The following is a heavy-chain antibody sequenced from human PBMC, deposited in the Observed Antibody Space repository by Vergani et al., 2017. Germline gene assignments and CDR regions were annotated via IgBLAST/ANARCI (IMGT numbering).Heavy chain of an antibody. CDR3: AKDQHCSSTSCYSDTNWFDP. V-gene: IGHV3-23*01. Sequence: EVQLLESGGGLVQPGGSLRLSCAASGFTFSSYAMSWVRQAPGKGLEWVSAISGSGGSTYYADSVKGRFTISRDTSKNTLYLQMNSLRAEDTAVYYCAKDQHCSSTSCYSDTNWFDPWGQGTLVTVSS. D-gene: IGHD2-2*01. CDR1: GFTFSSYA. J-gene: IGHJ5*02. CDR2: ISGSGGST.